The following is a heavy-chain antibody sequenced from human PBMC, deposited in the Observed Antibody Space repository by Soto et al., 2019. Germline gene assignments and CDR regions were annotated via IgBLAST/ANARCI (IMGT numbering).Heavy chain of an antibody. Sequence: SVKVSCKASGGTFSSYAISWVRQAPGQGLEWMGGIIPIFGTANYAQKFQGRVTITADESTSTAYMELSSLRSEDTAVYYCARDPDCGGGSCYPHPEGFDPWGQGTLVTVSS. CDR3: ARDPDCGGGSCYPHPEGFDP. CDR1: GGTFSSYA. V-gene: IGHV1-69*13. D-gene: IGHD2-15*01. J-gene: IGHJ5*02. CDR2: IIPIFGTA.